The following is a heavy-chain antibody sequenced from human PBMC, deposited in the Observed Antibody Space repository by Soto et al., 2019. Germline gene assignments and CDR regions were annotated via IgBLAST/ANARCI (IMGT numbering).Heavy chain of an antibody. Sequence: QVQLQESGPGLVKPSETLSLTCTVTGGSISSYYWSWIRQPPGKGLEWIGYINYSGSTNYNPSLKSRVTISVDTSKIQFSLILNSVTAADTAVYSCARVLAVAGAPDYWGKGTLVTVYS. CDR3: ARVLAVAGAPDY. CDR2: INYSGST. V-gene: IGHV4-59*01. D-gene: IGHD6-19*01. J-gene: IGHJ4*02. CDR1: GGSISSYY.